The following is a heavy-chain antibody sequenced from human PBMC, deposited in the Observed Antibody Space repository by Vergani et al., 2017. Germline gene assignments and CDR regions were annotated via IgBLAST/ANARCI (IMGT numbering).Heavy chain of an antibody. CDR3: AKVGRSEVSGTFGAFDI. D-gene: IGHD6-19*01. Sequence: EVQLLESGGDLVQPGGSLRLSCAASGFTFIMHAMSWVRQAPGKGLEWVSTLSASDRRTLYADSVKGRFTISRAISKNTLFLHMNSLRPEDTAVYYCAKVGRSEVSGTFGAFDIWGQGTMVTVSS. V-gene: IGHV3-23*01. CDR1: GFTFIMHA. J-gene: IGHJ3*02. CDR2: LSASDRRT.